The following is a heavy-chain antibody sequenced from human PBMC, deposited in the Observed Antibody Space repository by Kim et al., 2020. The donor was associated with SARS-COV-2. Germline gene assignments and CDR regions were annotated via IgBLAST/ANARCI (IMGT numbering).Heavy chain of an antibody. V-gene: IGHV1-2*02. D-gene: IGHD2-15*01. Sequence: NYAQKFQGRVTMTRDTSISTAYMELSRLRSDDTAVYYCARALRAVDWFDPWGQGTLVTVSS. CDR3: ARALRAVDWFDP. J-gene: IGHJ5*02.